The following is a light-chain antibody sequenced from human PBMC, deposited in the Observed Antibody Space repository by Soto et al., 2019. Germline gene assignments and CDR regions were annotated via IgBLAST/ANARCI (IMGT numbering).Light chain of an antibody. CDR3: AVWDDGLNGLYV. V-gene: IGLV1-44*01. CDR2: SNN. CDR1: TSNIGSDT. J-gene: IGLJ1*01. Sequence: QAVVTQPPSASGTPVQRVTISCSGSTSNIGSDTVNWYQQVPGTAPKLLIYSNNQRPSGVPDRFSGSKSGPSASLAVSGLQSEDDADYYCAVWDDGLNGLYVFGSGTKLTVL.